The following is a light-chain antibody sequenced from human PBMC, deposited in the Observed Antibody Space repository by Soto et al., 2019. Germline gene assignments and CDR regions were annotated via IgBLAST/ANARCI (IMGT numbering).Light chain of an antibody. J-gene: IGKJ3*01. CDR1: QGISSY. Sequence: QMTQTPTSLSASVGDRVSITCRASQGISSYLAWYHQKPGKAPKLLIYAASTLQSGVPSRFSGSGSGTDFALTISCLQSEDFATYYCQQYYSYPLFGPATKVDIK. CDR2: AAS. CDR3: QQYYSYPL. V-gene: IGKV1-8*01.